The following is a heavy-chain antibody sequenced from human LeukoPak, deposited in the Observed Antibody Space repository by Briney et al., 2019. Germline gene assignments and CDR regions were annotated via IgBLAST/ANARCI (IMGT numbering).Heavy chain of an antibody. V-gene: IGHV4-59*01. Sequence: PSETLSLICTVSGGSISSYYWSWSRQPPGKGLEWIGYIYYSGSTNYNPSLKSRVTISVDTSKNQFSLKLSSVTAADTAVYYCARAGLYYYYGMDVWGQGTTVTVSS. CDR3: ARAGLYYYYGMDV. CDR2: IYYSGST. J-gene: IGHJ6*02. CDR1: GGSISSYY.